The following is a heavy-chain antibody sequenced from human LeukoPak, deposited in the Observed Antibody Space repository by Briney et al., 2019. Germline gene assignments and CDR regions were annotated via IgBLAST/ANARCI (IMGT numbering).Heavy chain of an antibody. Sequence: RASVKVSCKASGYTFTGYYMHWVRQAPGQGLEWMGWINPNSGGTNYAQKFQGRVTMTRDTSISTAYMELSRLRSDDTAVYYCARDREVRGVISTVDAFDIWGQGTMVTVSS. D-gene: IGHD3-10*01. CDR2: INPNSGGT. V-gene: IGHV1-2*02. CDR3: ARDREVRGVISTVDAFDI. CDR1: GYTFTGYY. J-gene: IGHJ3*02.